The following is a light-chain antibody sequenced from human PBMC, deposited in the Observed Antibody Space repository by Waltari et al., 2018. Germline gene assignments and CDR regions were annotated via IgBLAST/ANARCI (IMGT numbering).Light chain of an antibody. CDR3: QQYDNYWT. Sequence: DIQMTQSPSHLSASVGDTVTITCRASQSITNWLAWYQQKPGKAPKHLIYRASNLESGVPSRFSGSGSGTEFTLTISSLQPDDFATYYCQQYDNYWTFGQGTKVEIK. V-gene: IGKV1-5*03. CDR1: QSITNW. J-gene: IGKJ1*01. CDR2: RAS.